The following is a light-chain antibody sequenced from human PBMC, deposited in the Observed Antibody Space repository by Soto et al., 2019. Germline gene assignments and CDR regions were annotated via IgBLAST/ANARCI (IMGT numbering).Light chain of an antibody. CDR1: QRISSY. Sequence: DIQMTQSPSSLSASVGARVTITCRASQRISSYLNWYQQKPGTAPKLLIYAASSLQSVVPSRFSGSGSGTDFTVTISSLQPEDFATYYCQQSYSTPGVFTFGPGTKVDIK. CDR3: QQSYSTPGVFT. CDR2: AAS. J-gene: IGKJ3*01. V-gene: IGKV1-39*01.